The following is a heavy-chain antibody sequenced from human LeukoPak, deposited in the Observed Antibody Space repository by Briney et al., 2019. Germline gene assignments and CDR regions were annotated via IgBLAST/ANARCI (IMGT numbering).Heavy chain of an antibody. CDR1: GFTFSSYS. Sequence: GGSLRLSCAASGFTFSSYSMNWVRQAPGKGLEWVSYISSSSSTIYYADSVKGRFTISRDNAKNSLYLQMNSLRGEDTAVYYCARGTRGESDYWGQGTLVTVSS. D-gene: IGHD2-2*01. CDR3: ARGTRGESDY. CDR2: ISSSSSTI. J-gene: IGHJ4*02. V-gene: IGHV3-48*04.